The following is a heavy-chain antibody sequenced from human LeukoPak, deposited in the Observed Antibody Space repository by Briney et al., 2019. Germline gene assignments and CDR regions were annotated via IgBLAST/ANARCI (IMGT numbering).Heavy chain of an antibody. CDR1: GFTFSSYG. CDR3: AKEKAAADQTFDY. Sequence: GGSLRLSCAASGFTFSSYGMHWVRQAPGKGLEWVAVISYDGSNKYYADSVKGRFTISRDNSKNTLYLQMNSLRAEDTAVYYCAKEKAAADQTFDYWGQGTLVTVSS. J-gene: IGHJ4*02. D-gene: IGHD6-13*01. V-gene: IGHV3-30*18. CDR2: ISYDGSNK.